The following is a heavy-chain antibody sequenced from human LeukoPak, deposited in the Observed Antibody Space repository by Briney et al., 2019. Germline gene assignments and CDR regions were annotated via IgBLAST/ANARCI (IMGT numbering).Heavy chain of an antibody. CDR1: GFTFSSYE. D-gene: IGHD5-24*01. CDR3: AKGAKMGWFDP. J-gene: IGHJ5*02. V-gene: IGHV3-30*02. CDR2: IRYDGSNK. Sequence: GGSLRLSCAASGFTFSSYEMNWVRQVPGKGLEWVAFIRYDGSNKYYVDSVKGRFTISRDNSKNTLYLQMNSLRAEDTAVYYCAKGAKMGWFDPWGQGTLVTVSS.